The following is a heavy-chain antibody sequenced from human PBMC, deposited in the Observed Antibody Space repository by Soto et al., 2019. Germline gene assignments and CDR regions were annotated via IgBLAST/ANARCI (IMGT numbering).Heavy chain of an antibody. CDR2: ISGSNSYT. J-gene: IGHJ4*02. CDR3: ARSRYSYGLPDY. CDR1: GFTFSDYY. V-gene: IGHV3-11*03. D-gene: IGHD5-18*01. Sequence: PGGSLRLSCAASGFTFSDYYMSWIRQAPGKGLEWISYISGSNSYTNYADSVKGRFTISRDNAKNSLYLQMNSLRAEDTAVYYCARSRYSYGLPDYWGQGTLVTVSS.